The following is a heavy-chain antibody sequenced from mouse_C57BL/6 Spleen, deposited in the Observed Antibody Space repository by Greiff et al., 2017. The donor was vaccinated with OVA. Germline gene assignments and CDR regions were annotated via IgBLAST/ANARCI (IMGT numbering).Heavy chain of an antibody. CDR1: GYSFTSYY. Sequence: VKLVESGPELVKPGASVKISCKASGYSFTSYYIHWVKQRPGQGLEWIGWIYPGSGNTKYNEKFKGKATLTADTSSSTAYMQLSSLTSEDSAVYYCARYSNYDYAMDYWGQGTSVTVSS. CDR3: ARYSNYDYAMDY. D-gene: IGHD2-5*01. J-gene: IGHJ4*01. V-gene: IGHV1-66*01. CDR2: IYPGSGNT.